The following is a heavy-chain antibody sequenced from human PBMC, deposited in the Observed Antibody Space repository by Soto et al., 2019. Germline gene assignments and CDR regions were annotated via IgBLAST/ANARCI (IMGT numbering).Heavy chain of an antibody. V-gene: IGHV1-69*13. D-gene: IGHD1-7*01. J-gene: IGHJ6*02. CDR3: ARETKGPGYYGMDV. CDR2: IIPIFGTA. CDR1: GGTFSSYA. Sequence: ASVKVSCKASGGTFSSYAISWVRQAPGQGLEWMGGIIPIFGTANYAQKFQGRVTITADESTSTAYMELSSLRSEDTAVYYCARETKGPGYYGMDVWGQGTTVTVSS.